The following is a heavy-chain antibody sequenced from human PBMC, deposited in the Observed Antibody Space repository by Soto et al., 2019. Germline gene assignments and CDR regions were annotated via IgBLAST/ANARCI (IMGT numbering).Heavy chain of an antibody. Sequence: PGEFMKISWTGFVCTFTTFCISWVRQMPGKGLEWMGRIDPRDSYVNYSPSFQGHVTISVDKSISTAYLQWGSLKASDTAMYYCARLYCTTSTCDSWFDPWGQGTLVTVSS. CDR3: ARLYCTTSTCDSWFDP. CDR1: VCTFTTFC. D-gene: IGHD2-2*01. CDR2: IDPRDSYV. V-gene: IGHV5-10-1*01. J-gene: IGHJ5*02.